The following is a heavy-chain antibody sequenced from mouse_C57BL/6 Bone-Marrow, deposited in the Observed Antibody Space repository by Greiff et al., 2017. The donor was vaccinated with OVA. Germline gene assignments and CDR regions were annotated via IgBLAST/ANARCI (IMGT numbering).Heavy chain of an antibody. V-gene: IGHV1-81*01. J-gene: IGHJ3*01. D-gene: IGHD1-1*01. CDR3: ARGGPIYYGSSSWFAY. CDR2: IYPRSGNT. CDR1: GYTFTSYG. Sequence: QVQLQQSGAELARPGASVKLSCKASGYTFTSYGISWVKQRTGQGLEWIGEIYPRSGNTYYNEKFKGKATLTADKSSSTAYMELRSLTSEDSAVYFCARGGPIYYGSSSWFAYWGQGTLVTVSA.